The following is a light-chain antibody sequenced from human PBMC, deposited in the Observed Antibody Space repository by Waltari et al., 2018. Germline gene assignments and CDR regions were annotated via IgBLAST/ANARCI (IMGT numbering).Light chain of an antibody. CDR1: QSISSW. J-gene: IGKJ1*01. V-gene: IGKV1-5*03. CDR2: KSS. CDR3: QQYNGYWT. Sequence: DIQITQSPYTLSPSVGDRVTITSRASQSISSWLAWYQQKPGTAPKLLIYKSSTLESGVPSRFSGSGSGTEFTLTINSLQPDDFATYYCQQYNGYWTFGQGTKVESK.